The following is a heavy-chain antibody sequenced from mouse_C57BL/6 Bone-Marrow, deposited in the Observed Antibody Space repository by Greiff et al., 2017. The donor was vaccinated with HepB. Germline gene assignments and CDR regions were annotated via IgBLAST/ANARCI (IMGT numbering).Heavy chain of an antibody. CDR2: IDPSDSYT. D-gene: IGHD2-4*01. CDR1: GYTFTSYW. J-gene: IGHJ2*01. Sequence: QVQLQQPGAELVRPGTSVKLSCKASGYTFTSYWMHWVKQRPGQGLEWIGVIDPSDSYTNYNQKFKGKATLTVDTSSSTAYMQLSSLTSEDSAVYDCARLYDYDNYFDYWGQGTTLTVSS. CDR3: ARLYDYDNYFDY. V-gene: IGHV1-59*01.